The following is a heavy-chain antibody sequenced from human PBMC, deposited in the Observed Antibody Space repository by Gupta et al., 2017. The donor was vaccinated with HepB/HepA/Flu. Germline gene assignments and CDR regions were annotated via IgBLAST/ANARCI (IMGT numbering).Heavy chain of an antibody. D-gene: IGHD6-13*01. Sequence: QLQLQESGPGLVKPSETLSLTCTVSGGSISSSSYYWGWIRQPPGKGLEWIGSIYYSGSTYYNPSLKSRVTISVDTSKNQFSLKLSSVTAADTAVYYCARVGIAAAGTGVWFDPWGQGTLVTVSS. CDR1: GGSISSSSYY. CDR3: ARVGIAAAGTGVWFDP. CDR2: IYYSGST. V-gene: IGHV4-39*01. J-gene: IGHJ5*02.